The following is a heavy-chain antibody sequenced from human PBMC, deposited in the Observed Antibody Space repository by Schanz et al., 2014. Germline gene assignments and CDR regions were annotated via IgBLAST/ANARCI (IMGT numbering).Heavy chain of an antibody. Sequence: VQLVESGGGVVRPGGSLRLSCAASGFTFTGYVMTWVRQAPGKGLEWVSGLSASGGHTYYADSVKGRFTISRDNSKNTVYLEMNNVRVDDTAVYYCAKGVGGGLLLGSTFDNWGQGTMVNVTS. CDR3: AKGVGGGLLLGSTFDN. CDR2: LSASGGHT. V-gene: IGHV3-23*04. D-gene: IGHD3-16*01. J-gene: IGHJ3*02. CDR1: GFTFTGYV.